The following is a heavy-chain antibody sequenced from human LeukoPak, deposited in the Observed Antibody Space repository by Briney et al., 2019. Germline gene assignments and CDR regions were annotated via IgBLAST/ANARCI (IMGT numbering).Heavy chain of an antibody. CDR2: IYYSGST. D-gene: IGHD6-19*01. J-gene: IGHJ4*02. CDR1: GGSISSYY. V-gene: IGHV4-59*01. CDR3: ARGDSSGWWDY. Sequence: SETLSLTCTVSGGSISSYYWSWIRQPPGKGLEWIGYIYYSGSTNYNPSLKSGVTISVDTSKNQFSLKLSSVTAADTAVYYCARGDSSGWWDYWGQGTLVTVSS.